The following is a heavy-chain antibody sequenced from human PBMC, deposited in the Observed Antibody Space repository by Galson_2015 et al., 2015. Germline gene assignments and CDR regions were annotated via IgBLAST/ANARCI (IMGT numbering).Heavy chain of an antibody. CDR2: IYPGDSDT. Sequence: QSGAEVKKPGESLKISCKGSGYSFAAYWIGWVRQMPGKGLEWMGIIYPGDSDTRYSPSFQSQVTISVDKSISTAYLQWSSLKASDPALYYCARRYSGSSSDFDSWVPRALVTVSS. D-gene: IGHD6-6*01. J-gene: IGHJ4*02. V-gene: IGHV5-51*01. CDR1: GYSFAAYW. CDR3: ARRYSGSSSDFDS.